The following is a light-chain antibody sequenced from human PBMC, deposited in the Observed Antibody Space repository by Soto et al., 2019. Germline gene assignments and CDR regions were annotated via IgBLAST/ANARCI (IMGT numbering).Light chain of an antibody. CDR3: QSHDSSLSGYV. CDR1: ISNIGAGYD. Sequence: QSVLTQPPSLSGAPGQRVTISCTGSISNIGAGYDVHWYQQLPGTAPKLLIYGNSNRPSGAPDRFSGSKSGTSASLAITGLQAEDEADYYCQSHDSSLSGYVFGTGTKVTVL. CDR2: GNS. J-gene: IGLJ1*01. V-gene: IGLV1-40*01.